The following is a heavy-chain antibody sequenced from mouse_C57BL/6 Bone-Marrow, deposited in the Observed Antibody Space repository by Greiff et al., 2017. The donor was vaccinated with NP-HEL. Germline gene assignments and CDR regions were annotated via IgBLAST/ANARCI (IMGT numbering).Heavy chain of an antibody. J-gene: IGHJ3*01. D-gene: IGHD2-1*01. CDR3: ARHYLLWFAY. Sequence: VQLKESGGDLVKPGGSLKLSCAASGFTFSSYGMSWVRQTPDKRLEWVATISSGGSYTYYPDSVKGRFTISRDNAKNTLYLQMSSLKSEDTAMYYCARHYLLWFAYWGQGTLVTVSA. CDR1: GFTFSSYG. CDR2: ISSGGSYT. V-gene: IGHV5-6*01.